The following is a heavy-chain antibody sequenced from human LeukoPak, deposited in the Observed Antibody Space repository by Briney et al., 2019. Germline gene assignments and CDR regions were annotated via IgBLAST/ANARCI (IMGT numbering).Heavy chain of an antibody. V-gene: IGHV4-34*01. D-gene: IGHD3-3*01. CDR2: ITDSGTT. CDR1: GGSFSGYS. J-gene: IGHJ6*02. CDR3: ARGRLYYDFWSGYFNAYGMDV. Sequence: SETLSLTCAVYGGSFSGYSWSCIRQPPGKGLDWIGEITDSGTTNCSRCLKSRVSISVATSKNQFSLKLSAVTAADTAVYYCARGRLYYDFWSGYFNAYGMDVWGQGTTVTVSS.